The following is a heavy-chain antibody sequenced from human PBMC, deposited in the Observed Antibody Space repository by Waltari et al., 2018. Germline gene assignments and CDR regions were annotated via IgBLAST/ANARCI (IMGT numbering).Heavy chain of an antibody. CDR3: AREGGEGSSWYGNWFDP. CDR2: IYYSGST. J-gene: IGHJ5*02. Sequence: QLQLQESGPGLVKPSETLSLTCTVSGGSISSSSYYWGWIRQPPGKGLEWIGSIYYSGSTYYNPSLKSQVTISVDTSKNQFSLKLSSVTAADTAVYYCAREGGEGSSWYGNWFDPWGQGTLVTVSS. CDR1: GGSISSSSYY. D-gene: IGHD6-13*01. V-gene: IGHV4-39*07.